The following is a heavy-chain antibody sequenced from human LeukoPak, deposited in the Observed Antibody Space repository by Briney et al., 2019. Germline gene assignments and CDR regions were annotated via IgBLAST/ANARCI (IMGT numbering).Heavy chain of an antibody. D-gene: IGHD2-2*01. J-gene: IGHJ4*02. CDR3: ARGLRYCSSTSCYGIDY. Sequence: ASVKVPCKASGYTFTGYYMHWVRQAPGQGLEWMGWINPNSGGTNYAQKFQGRVTMTRDTSISTAYMELSRLRSDDTAVYHCARGLRYCSSTSCYGIDYWGQGTLVTVSS. CDR2: INPNSGGT. V-gene: IGHV1-2*02. CDR1: GYTFTGYY.